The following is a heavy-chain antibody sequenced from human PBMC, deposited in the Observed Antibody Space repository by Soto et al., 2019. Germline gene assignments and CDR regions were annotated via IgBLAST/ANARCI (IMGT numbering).Heavy chain of an antibody. Sequence: QVQLVQSGAEVRQPGASVKVSCKASGYSFTTYGMSWVRQAPGQGLEYMGWINGYGHGAKYVQRFQGRFSMTTDTSTNTVYMYFRSLTSDDTAVYYCVRDLNGDFYYWGQGTVVIVSP. D-gene: IGHD3-10*01. J-gene: IGHJ4*02. V-gene: IGHV1-18*01. CDR2: INGYGHGA. CDR1: GYSFTTYG. CDR3: VRDLNGDFYY.